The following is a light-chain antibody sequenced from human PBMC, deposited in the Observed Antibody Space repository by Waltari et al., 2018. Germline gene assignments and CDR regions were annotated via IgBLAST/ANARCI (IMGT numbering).Light chain of an antibody. V-gene: IGLV2-11*02. J-gene: IGLJ3*02. Sequence: QSAQTQTRSVPGAPGQSVPISCTGTVSAIGGSAYVSWYQQHPGKAPKLVFYDVTKRPSGVPDRFSGSKSGTSAALTVSRLQADDEADYYCCSFAGTWVFGGGTQLTVL. CDR1: VSAIGGSAY. CDR2: DVT. CDR3: CSFAGTWV.